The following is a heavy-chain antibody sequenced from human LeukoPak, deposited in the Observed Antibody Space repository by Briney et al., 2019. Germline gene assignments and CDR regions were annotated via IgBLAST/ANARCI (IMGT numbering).Heavy chain of an antibody. J-gene: IGHJ4*02. V-gene: IGHV3-11*01. CDR3: VGYCSTTGCADHGY. CDR1: GFTFSDYY. Sequence: GGSLRLSCAASGFTFSDYYMSWIRQAPGKGLEWVSYISSSGSIIYYADSVKGRFTISRDNAKNSLYLQVNSLRVEDTAVYYCVGYCSTTGCADHGYWDQGTLVTVSS. CDR2: ISSSGSII. D-gene: IGHD2-2*01.